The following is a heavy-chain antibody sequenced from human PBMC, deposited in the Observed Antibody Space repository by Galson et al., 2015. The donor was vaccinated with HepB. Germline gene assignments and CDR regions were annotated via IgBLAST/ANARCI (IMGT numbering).Heavy chain of an antibody. V-gene: IGHV3-23*01. CDR1: GFTFSSYA. CDR2: ISGSGGST. Sequence: SLRLSCAASGFTFSSYAMSWVRQAPGKGLEWVSAISGSGGSTYYADSVKGRFTISRDNSKNTLYLQMNSLRAEDTAVYYCAKDLLWDSSGWSFDYWGQGTLVTVSS. CDR3: AKDLLWDSSGWSFDY. J-gene: IGHJ4*02. D-gene: IGHD6-19*01.